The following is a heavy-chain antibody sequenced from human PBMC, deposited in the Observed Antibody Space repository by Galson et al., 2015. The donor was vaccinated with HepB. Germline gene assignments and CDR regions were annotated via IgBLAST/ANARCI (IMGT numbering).Heavy chain of an antibody. CDR3: ARDPGIAAAGTNVDY. CDR1: GFTFSSYE. Sequence: SLRLSCAASGFTFSSYEMNWVRRAPGKGLEWVSYISESGWTTYYADSVKGRFTISRDNAKNSLYLQMNRLRAEDTAVYYCARDPGIAAAGTNVDYWGQGILVTVSS. J-gene: IGHJ4*02. V-gene: IGHV3-48*03. CDR2: ISESGWTT. D-gene: IGHD6-13*01.